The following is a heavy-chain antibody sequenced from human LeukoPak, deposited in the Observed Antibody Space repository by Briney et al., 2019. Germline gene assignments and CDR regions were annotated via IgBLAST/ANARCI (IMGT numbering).Heavy chain of an antibody. Sequence: GGSLRLSCAASGFTVSSNFMSWVRQAPGKGLEWVSVLYSGGYTVYADSVKGRFTNSRDNSENTLYLQMNSLRADDTAVYYCVRASSTTAAGLFDYWGQGTLPTVSS. J-gene: IGHJ4*02. CDR2: LYSGGYT. CDR3: VRASSTTAAGLFDY. CDR1: GFTVSSNF. V-gene: IGHV3-53*01. D-gene: IGHD6-13*01.